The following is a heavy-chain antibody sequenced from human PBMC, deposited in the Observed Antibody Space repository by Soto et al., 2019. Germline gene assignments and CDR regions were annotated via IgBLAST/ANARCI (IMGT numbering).Heavy chain of an antibody. V-gene: IGHV3-30*18. CDR1: GFTFSSYG. J-gene: IGHJ1*01. Sequence: QVQLVESGGGVVQPGRSLRLSCAASGFTFSSYGMHWVRQAPGKGLEWVAGISHDGSNKYYAESVKGRFTISRDNSKTTLYLQMNSLRAEDTAVSYCAKQYFHHWGQGTLVTVSS. CDR3: AKQYFHH. CDR2: ISHDGSNK.